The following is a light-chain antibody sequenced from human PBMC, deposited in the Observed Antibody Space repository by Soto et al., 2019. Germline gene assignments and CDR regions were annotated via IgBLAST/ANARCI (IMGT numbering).Light chain of an antibody. Sequence: DIQMTQSPSSLSASVGDRVTITCRASQSINSYLNWYQQKPGKAPKLLIYAVFSLKSGVPSRFSGSGSGTDFTLTISSLQPEDFATYYWQQSYSTITFGGGTKVEI. CDR3: QQSYSTIT. CDR2: AVF. CDR1: QSINSY. V-gene: IGKV1-39*01. J-gene: IGKJ4*01.